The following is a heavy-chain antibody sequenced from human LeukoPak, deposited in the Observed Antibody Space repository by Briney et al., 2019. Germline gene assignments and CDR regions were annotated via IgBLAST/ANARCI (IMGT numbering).Heavy chain of an antibody. D-gene: IGHD2-8*01. CDR3: ARDCHCANGVCHSPPGMDV. Sequence: PGGSLRLSCAASGFTASRYWVNWVRQAQGKGLEWVATIKGDGGELAYVDSVKGRLITSRTISKNTMYLQINSLRAEDTAVYYCARDCHCANGVCHSPPGMDVWGQGNKVTVSS. CDR1: GFTASRYW. CDR2: IKGDGGEL. V-gene: IGHV3-7*01. J-gene: IGHJ6*02.